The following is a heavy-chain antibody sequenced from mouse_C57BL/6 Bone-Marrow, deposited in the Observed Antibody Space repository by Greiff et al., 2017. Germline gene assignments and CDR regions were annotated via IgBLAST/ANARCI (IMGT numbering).Heavy chain of an antibody. CDR3: ARAVGYAMDY. Sequence: DVQLVESGPGLVKPSQSLSLTCSVTGYSITSGYYWNWIRQFPGNKLEWMGYISYDGSNNYNPSLKNRISITRDTSKNQFFLKLNAVTTEDTATYYCARAVGYAMDYWGQGTSVTVSS. V-gene: IGHV3-6*01. J-gene: IGHJ4*01. D-gene: IGHD1-1*01. CDR2: ISYDGSN. CDR1: GYSITSGYY.